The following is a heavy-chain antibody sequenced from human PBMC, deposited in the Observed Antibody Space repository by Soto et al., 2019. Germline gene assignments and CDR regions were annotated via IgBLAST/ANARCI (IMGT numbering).Heavy chain of an antibody. CDR1: GFTFSSYA. CDR2: ISGSGGST. Sequence: EVQLLESGGGLVQPGGSLRLSCATSGFTFSSYAMSWVRQAPGKGLEWVSAISGSGGSTYYADSVKGRFTISRDNSKNTLYLQMNSLKAEDTAVYYCAKAKGGCYNRADYWCQGTLVTVSS. CDR3: AKAKGGCYNRADY. D-gene: IGHD6-19*01. V-gene: IGHV3-23*01. J-gene: IGHJ4*02.